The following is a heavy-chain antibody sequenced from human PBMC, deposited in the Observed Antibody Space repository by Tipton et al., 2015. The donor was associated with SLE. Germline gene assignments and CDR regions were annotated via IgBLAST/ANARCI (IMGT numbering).Heavy chain of an antibody. J-gene: IGHJ4*02. V-gene: IGHV4-34*01. CDR1: GGSFSDDY. Sequence: LRLSCAVSGGSFSDDYWMWIRQPPGKGLEWIGEIDHSGSTNWNPSLKSRVTISVDTSKNQFSLKLSSVTAADTAVYYCATKQLVFDYWGQGTLVTVSS. D-gene: IGHD6-13*01. CDR3: ATKQLVFDY. CDR2: IDHSGST.